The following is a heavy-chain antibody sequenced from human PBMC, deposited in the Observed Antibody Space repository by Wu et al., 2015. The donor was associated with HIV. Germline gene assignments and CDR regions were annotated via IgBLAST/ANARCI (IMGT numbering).Heavy chain of an antibody. D-gene: IGHD3-10*01. CDR3: ASLHTGYYGSGSHAPYGMDV. CDR2: IIPIFGTA. V-gene: IGHV1-69*05. Sequence: QVQLVQSGAEVKKPGSSVKVSCKASGGTFSSYAISWVRQAPGQGLEWMGGIIPIFGTANYAQKFQGRVTITTDESTSTAYMELSSLRSEDTAVYYCASLHTGYYGSGSHAPYGMDVWGQGTTVTVSS. J-gene: IGHJ6*02. CDR1: GGTFSSYA.